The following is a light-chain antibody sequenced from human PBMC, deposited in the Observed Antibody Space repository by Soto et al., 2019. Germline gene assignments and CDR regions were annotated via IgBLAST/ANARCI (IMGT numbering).Light chain of an antibody. CDR3: QNYNSAPYT. J-gene: IGKJ2*01. CDR2: AAS. CDR1: QGISNY. Sequence: DIQMTQSPSSLSASAGDRVTITCRASQGISNYLAWYQQKPGKVPKLLIHAASTLQSGVPSRFSGSGSGTDFTLTISSLQPVDVATYYCQNYNSAPYTFGQGTRLEIK. V-gene: IGKV1-27*01.